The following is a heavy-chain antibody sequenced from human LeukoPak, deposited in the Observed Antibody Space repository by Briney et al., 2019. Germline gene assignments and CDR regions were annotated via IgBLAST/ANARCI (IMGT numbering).Heavy chain of an antibody. CDR3: ARDTEDYDILTGYSHFDY. V-gene: IGHV1-18*01. CDR2: ISAYNGNT. J-gene: IGHJ4*02. D-gene: IGHD3-9*01. Sequence: GASVKVSCKASGYTFTSCGISWVRQAPGQGLEWMGWISAYNGNTNYAQKLQGRVTMTTDTSTSTAYMELRSLRSDDTAVYYCARDTEDYDILTGYSHFDYWGQGTLVTVSS. CDR1: GYTFTSCG.